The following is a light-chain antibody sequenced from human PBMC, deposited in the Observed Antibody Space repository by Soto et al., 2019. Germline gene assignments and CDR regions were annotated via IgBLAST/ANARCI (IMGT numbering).Light chain of an antibody. CDR2: LGS. V-gene: IGKV2-28*01. CDR3: MQTLQTPLT. J-gene: IGKJ4*01. CDR1: QSLLHSNGYNY. Sequence: DIVMTQSPLSLPVTPGEPASISCRSSQSLLHSNGYNYLDWYLQKPGQSPQLLIYLGSNRASGVPDKFSVSGSGTDFTVSISSVEAVDVGVYYCMQTLQTPLTFGGGTKVDI.